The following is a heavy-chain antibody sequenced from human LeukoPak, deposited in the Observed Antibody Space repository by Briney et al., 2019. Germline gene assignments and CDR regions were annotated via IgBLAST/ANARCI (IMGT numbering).Heavy chain of an antibody. CDR3: ARDRSGVGATGFFDY. CDR2: ISYDGSNK. Sequence: GGSLRLSCAASGFTFSSYGMHWVRQAPGKGLEWVAVISYDGSNKYYADSVKGRFTISRDNAKNSLYLQMNSLRAEDTAIYYCARDRSGVGATGFFDYWGQGTLVTVSS. J-gene: IGHJ4*02. D-gene: IGHD1-26*01. V-gene: IGHV3-30*03. CDR1: GFTFSSYG.